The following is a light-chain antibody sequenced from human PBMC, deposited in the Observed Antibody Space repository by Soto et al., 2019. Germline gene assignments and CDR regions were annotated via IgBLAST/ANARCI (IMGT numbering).Light chain of an antibody. Sequence: QAVVTQPPSVSGAPGQRVTISCTGSSSNIGAGFDVHWYQQLPGTAPKLLIYGNINRPSGVPDRFSGSKSGPSASLAITGLQAEDEADYYCQSYDSSLSDSVFGGGTKLTVL. J-gene: IGLJ3*02. CDR2: GNI. CDR1: SSNIGAGFD. CDR3: QSYDSSLSDSV. V-gene: IGLV1-40*01.